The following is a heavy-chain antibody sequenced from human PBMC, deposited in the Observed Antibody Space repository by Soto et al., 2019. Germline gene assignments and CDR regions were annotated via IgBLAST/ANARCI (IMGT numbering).Heavy chain of an antibody. J-gene: IGHJ4*02. CDR3: ARAYCSGGSCYCGVFDY. CDR1: GYTFTSYA. Sequence: ASVKVSCKASGYTFTSYAMHWVRQAPGQRLEWMGWVNAGDGNTKYSQKFQGRVTITRDTSASTAYMELSSLRSEDTAVYYCARAYCSGGSCYCGVFDYWGQGTLVTVSS. CDR2: VNAGDGNT. V-gene: IGHV1-3*01. D-gene: IGHD2-15*01.